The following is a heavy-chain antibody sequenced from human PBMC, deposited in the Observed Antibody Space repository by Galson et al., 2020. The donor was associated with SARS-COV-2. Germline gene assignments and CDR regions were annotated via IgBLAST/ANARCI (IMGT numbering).Heavy chain of an antibody. V-gene: IGHV3-11*01. CDR3: ARYHYGSGSSLSVHYYGMDV. CDR2: ISSSGSTI. CDR1: GFTFSDYY. Sequence: GGSLRLSCAASGFTFSDYYMSWIRQAPGKGLEWVSYISSSGSTIYYADSVKGRFTISRDNAKNSLYLQMNSLRAEDTAVYYCARYHYGSGSSLSVHYYGMDVWGQGTTVTVSS. D-gene: IGHD3-10*01. J-gene: IGHJ6*02.